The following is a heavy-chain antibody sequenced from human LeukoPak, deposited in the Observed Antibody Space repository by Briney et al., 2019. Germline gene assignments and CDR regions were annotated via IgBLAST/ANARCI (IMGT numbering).Heavy chain of an antibody. CDR3: ARDGVNGKIYYYYYMDV. D-gene: IGHD1-1*01. V-gene: IGHV4-39*07. J-gene: IGHJ6*03. CDR1: GGSISSSSYY. Sequence: PSETLSLTCTVSGGSISSSSYYWGWIRQPPGKGLEWIGSIYYSGSTYYNPSLKSRVTISVDTSKNQFSLKLSSVTAADTAVYYCARDGVNGKIYYYYYMDVWGKGTTVTVSS. CDR2: IYYSGST.